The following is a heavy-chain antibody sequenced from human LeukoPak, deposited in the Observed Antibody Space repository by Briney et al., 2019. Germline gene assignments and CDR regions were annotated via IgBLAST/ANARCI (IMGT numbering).Heavy chain of an antibody. Sequence: SETLSLTCAVYGGSFSGYYWSWIRQPPGKGLEWIGEINHSGSTNYNPSLKSRVTISVDTSKNQFSLKLSSVTAADTAVYYYARAPYCDLYYFDYWGQGTLVTVSS. CDR1: GGSFSGYY. V-gene: IGHV4-34*01. J-gene: IGHJ4*02. CDR2: INHSGST. CDR3: ARAPYCDLYYFDY. D-gene: IGHD2-21*01.